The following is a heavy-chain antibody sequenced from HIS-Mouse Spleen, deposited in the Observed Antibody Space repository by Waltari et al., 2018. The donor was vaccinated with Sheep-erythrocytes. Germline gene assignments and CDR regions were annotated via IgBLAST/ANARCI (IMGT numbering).Heavy chain of an antibody. CDR2: IYYSGRT. CDR1: GGSISSSSYY. J-gene: IGHJ4*02. D-gene: IGHD6-6*01. CDR3: ARVSVAARFDY. V-gene: IGHV4-39*07. Sequence: QLQLQESGPGLVKPSETLSLTCTVSGGSISSSSYYWGWIRQPPGKGLAWIGSIYYSGRTYYNPSLKSRVTISVDTSKNQFSLKLSSVTAADTAVYYCARVSVAARFDYWGQGTLVTVSS.